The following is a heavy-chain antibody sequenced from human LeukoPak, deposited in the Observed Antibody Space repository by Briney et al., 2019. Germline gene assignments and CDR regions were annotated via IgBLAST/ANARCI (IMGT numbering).Heavy chain of an antibody. CDR1: GGSISSYY. D-gene: IGHD1-26*01. CDR2: IYYSGST. J-gene: IGHJ4*02. CDR3: ARAAYSGSYHSDY. V-gene: IGHV4-59*01. Sequence: SETLSLTCTVSGGSISSYYWSWIRQPPGKGLEWIGYIYYSGSTNYNPSLKSRVTISVDTSKNQFSLKLSSVTAADTAVYYCARAAYSGSYHSDYWGQGTLVTVSS.